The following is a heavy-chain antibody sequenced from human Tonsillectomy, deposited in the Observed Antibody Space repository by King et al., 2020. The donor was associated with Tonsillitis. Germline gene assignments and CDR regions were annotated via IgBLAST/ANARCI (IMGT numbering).Heavy chain of an antibody. CDR2: IKSKADGGTT. D-gene: IGHD3-9*01. CDR1: GLTFSNAW. J-gene: IGHJ4*02. CDR3: NTNLYFGDH. Sequence: VQLVQSGGALVKPGGSLRLSCAASGLTFSNAWMSWVRQAPGKGLEWLGRIKSKADGGTTDYAAPVKGRFTISRDDSKNTLYLQMNSLQTEDTAVYYCNTNLYFGDHWGQGTLVTVSS. V-gene: IGHV3-15*02.